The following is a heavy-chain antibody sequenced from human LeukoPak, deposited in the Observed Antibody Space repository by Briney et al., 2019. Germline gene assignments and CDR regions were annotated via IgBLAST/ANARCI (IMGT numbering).Heavy chain of an antibody. CDR1: GGSLSGYY. D-gene: IGHD3-10*01. CDR3: AVTMVRGVIKGGVFDY. Sequence: SETLSLTCAVYGGSLSGYYWSWIRQPPGKGLEWIGEINHSGSTNYNPSLKSRVTISVDTSKNQFSLKLSSVTAADTAVYYCAVTMVRGVIKGGVFDYWGQGTLVTVSS. J-gene: IGHJ4*02. CDR2: INHSGST. V-gene: IGHV4-34*01.